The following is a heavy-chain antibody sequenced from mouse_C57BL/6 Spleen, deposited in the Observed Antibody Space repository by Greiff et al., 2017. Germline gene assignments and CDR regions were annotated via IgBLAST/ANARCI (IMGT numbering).Heavy chain of an antibody. CDR2: IYPGSGST. CDR1: GYTFTSYW. J-gene: IGHJ4*01. V-gene: IGHV1-55*01. D-gene: IGHD2-3*01. CDR3: ARGVYDGYYEAMDY. Sequence: QVQLKQPGAELVKPGASVKMSCKASGYTFTSYWITWVKQRPGQGLEWIGDIYPGSGSTNYNEKFKSKATLTVDTSSSTAYMQLSSLTSEDSAVYYCARGVYDGYYEAMDYWGQGTSVTVSS.